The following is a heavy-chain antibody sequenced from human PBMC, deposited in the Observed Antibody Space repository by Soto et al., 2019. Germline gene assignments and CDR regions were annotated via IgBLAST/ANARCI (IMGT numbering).Heavy chain of an antibody. CDR2: INHSGST. CDR1: GGSFSGYY. D-gene: IGHD6-19*01. V-gene: IGHV4-34*01. Sequence: SETLSLTCAVYGGSFSGYYWGWICQPPGKGLEWIGEINHSGSTNYNPSLKSRVTISVDTSKNQFSLKLSSVTAADTAVYYCARVVFQWQKNWFDPWGQGTLVTVS. J-gene: IGHJ5*02. CDR3: ARVVFQWQKNWFDP.